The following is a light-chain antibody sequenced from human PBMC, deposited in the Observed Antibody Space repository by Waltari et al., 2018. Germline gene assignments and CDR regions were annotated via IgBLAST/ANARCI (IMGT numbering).Light chain of an antibody. CDR3: QHHFRLPAT. J-gene: IGKJ1*01. V-gene: IGKV3-20*01. CDR2: GAS. CDR1: QSISRC. Sequence: IMLTQSPGTLSLSPGERATLSCRASQSISRCLAWYQQKPGQAPRVLIYGASTRATGIPDRFSGSGSGTDFSLTISGLEPEDSAVYYCQHHFRLPATFGQGTKVEIK.